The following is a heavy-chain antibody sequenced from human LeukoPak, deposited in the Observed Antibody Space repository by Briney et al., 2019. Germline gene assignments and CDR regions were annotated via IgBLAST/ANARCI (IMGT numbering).Heavy chain of an antibody. D-gene: IGHD6-19*01. CDR1: GFSFSSYW. J-gene: IGHJ4*02. Sequence: GVSLRLSCAASGFSFSSYWMSWVRQAPGKGLEWVANIEGERSERTNMYSVKVQFTISRYKAENSLHMQMNSLRAEDTAVYYCAAGVGWLIDYWGQGTLVTVSS. V-gene: IGHV3-7*03. CDR2: IEGERSER. CDR3: AAGVGWLIDY.